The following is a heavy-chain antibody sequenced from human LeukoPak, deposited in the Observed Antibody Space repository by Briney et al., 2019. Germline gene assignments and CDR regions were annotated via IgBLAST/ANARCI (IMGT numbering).Heavy chain of an antibody. CDR2: IIPIFGTA. V-gene: IGHV1-69*13. CDR1: GGTFSSYA. D-gene: IGHD3-3*01. J-gene: IGHJ5*02. CDR3: ARMEGNWFDP. Sequence: VASVKVSCKASGGTFSSYAISWVRQAPGQGLEWIGGIIPIFGTANYAQKFQGRVTITADESTSTAYMELSSLRSGDTAVYYCARMEGNWFDPWGQGTLVTVSS.